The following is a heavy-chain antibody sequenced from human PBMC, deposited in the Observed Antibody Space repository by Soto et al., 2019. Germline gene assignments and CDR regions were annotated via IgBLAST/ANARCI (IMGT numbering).Heavy chain of an antibody. J-gene: IGHJ4*02. V-gene: IGHV2-5*02. CDR3: PHNYWNYGPGLYFDY. Sequence: VSVPTLVNPTQTLTLTCTFSGFSLSTSGVGVGWIRQPPGKALEWLALIYWDDDKRYSPSLKSRLTITKDTSKNQVVLTMTNMDPVDTATYYCPHNYWNYGPGLYFDYWGQGTLVTVSS. CDR2: IYWDDDK. D-gene: IGHD1-7*01. CDR1: GFSLSTSGVG.